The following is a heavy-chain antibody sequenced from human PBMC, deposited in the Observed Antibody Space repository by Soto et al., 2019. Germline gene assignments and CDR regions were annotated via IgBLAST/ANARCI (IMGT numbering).Heavy chain of an antibody. CDR2: IYYSGST. CDR1: GGSISSSSYY. Sequence: SETLSLTCTVSGGSISSSSYYWGWIRQPPGKGLEWIGSIYYSGSTYYNPSLKSRVTISVDTSKNQFSLKLSSVTAADTAVYYCARHQARDTMVRGVIITNFDYWGQGTLVPVSS. J-gene: IGHJ4*02. V-gene: IGHV4-39*01. CDR3: ARHQARDTMVRGVIITNFDY. D-gene: IGHD3-10*01.